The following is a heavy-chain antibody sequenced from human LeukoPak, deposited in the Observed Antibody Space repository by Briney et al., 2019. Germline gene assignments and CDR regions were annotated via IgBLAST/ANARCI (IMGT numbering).Heavy chain of an antibody. D-gene: IGHD4-23*01. CDR3: ARVDAGYGGNSPDFDY. V-gene: IGHV1-69*05. J-gene: IGHJ4*02. Sequence: SVKVSCKASGGTFSSYAISWVRQAPGQGLEWMGGIIPIFGTANYAQKFQGRVTITTDESTSTAYMELSSLRSEDTAVYYCARVDAGYGGNSPDFDYWGQGTLVTVSS. CDR1: GGTFSSYA. CDR2: IIPIFGTA.